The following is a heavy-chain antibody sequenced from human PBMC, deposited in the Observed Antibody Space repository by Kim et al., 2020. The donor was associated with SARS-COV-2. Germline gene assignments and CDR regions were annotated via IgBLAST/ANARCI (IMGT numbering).Heavy chain of an antibody. CDR1: GITVSSNY. V-gene: IGHV3-66*02. J-gene: IGHJ4*02. CDR3: ARGTGITSNDY. D-gene: IGHD3-10*01. Sequence: GGSLRLSCAASGITVSSNYMTWVRQAPGKGLEWVSVIYSGGRTNYADSVKGRFTISRDNSKNTLYLQMNSLRAEDTAVYYCARGTGITSNDYWGQGTLVTVSS. CDR2: IYSGGRT.